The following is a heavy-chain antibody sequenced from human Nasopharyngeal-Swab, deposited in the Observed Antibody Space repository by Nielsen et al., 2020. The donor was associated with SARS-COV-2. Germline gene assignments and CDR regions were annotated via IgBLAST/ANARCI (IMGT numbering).Heavy chain of an antibody. CDR1: GYTFTSYD. CDR3: ARGFIVATIFHYYYYMDV. J-gene: IGHJ6*03. CDR2: MNPNSGNT. V-gene: IGHV1-8*01. D-gene: IGHD5-12*01. Sequence: ASVKVSCKASGYTFTSYDINWVRQATGQGLEWMGWMNPNSGNTGYAQKFQGRVTMTRNTSISTAYMKLSSLRSEDTAVYYCARGFIVATIFHYYYYMDVWGKGTTVTVSS.